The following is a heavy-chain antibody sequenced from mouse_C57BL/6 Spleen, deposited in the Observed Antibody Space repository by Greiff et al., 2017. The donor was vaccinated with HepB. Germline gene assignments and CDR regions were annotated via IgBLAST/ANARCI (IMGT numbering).Heavy chain of an antibody. V-gene: IGHV6-6*01. CDR1: GFTFSDAW. CDR3: TRGSSGYTFAY. D-gene: IGHD3-2*02. CDR2: IRNKANNHAT. Sequence: DVKLQESGGGLVQPGGSMKLSCAASGFTFSDAWMDWVRQSPEKGLEWVAEIRNKANNHATYYAESVKGRFTISRDDSKSSVYRQMNSLRAEDTGIYYCTRGSSGYTFAYWGQGTLVTVSA. J-gene: IGHJ3*01.